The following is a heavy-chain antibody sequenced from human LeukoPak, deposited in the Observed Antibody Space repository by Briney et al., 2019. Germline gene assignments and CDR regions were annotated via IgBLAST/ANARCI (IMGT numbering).Heavy chain of an antibody. D-gene: IGHD1-26*01. CDR2: ISYDGSNK. Sequence: SGGSLRLSCAASGFTFSSYGMHWVRQAPGKGLEWVAVISYDGSNKYYADSVKGRFTISRDNSKNTLCLQMNSLRAEDTAVYYCAKPSSGRATLDAFDIWGQGTMVTVSS. V-gene: IGHV3-30*18. CDR3: AKPSSGRATLDAFDI. J-gene: IGHJ3*02. CDR1: GFTFSSYG.